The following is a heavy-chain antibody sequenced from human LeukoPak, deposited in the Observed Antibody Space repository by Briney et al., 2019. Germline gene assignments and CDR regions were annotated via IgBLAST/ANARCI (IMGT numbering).Heavy chain of an antibody. V-gene: IGHV4-59*08. Sequence: SETLSLTCTVSGGSISSYYWSWIRQPPGKGLEWIGYIYYSGCTNYNPSLKSRVTISVDTSKNQFSLKLSSVTAADTAVYYCAPLTAILGFDYWGQGTLVTVSS. CDR1: GGSISSYY. CDR2: IYYSGCT. CDR3: APLTAILGFDY. J-gene: IGHJ4*02. D-gene: IGHD3-16*01.